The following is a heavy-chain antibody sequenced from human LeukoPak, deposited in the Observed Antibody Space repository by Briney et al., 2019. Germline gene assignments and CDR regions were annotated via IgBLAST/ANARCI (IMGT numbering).Heavy chain of an antibody. Sequence: PGGSLRLSCAASGFTFDDYAMHWVRRAPGKALEWVSLISGGGGSTYYADSVKGRFTISRDNSKNSLYLQMTSLRTEDTALYYCAKGRPIPMIANWGQGTLVTVSS. CDR3: AKGRPIPMIAN. D-gene: IGHD3-22*01. CDR1: GFTFDDYA. CDR2: ISGGGGST. J-gene: IGHJ4*02. V-gene: IGHV3-43*02.